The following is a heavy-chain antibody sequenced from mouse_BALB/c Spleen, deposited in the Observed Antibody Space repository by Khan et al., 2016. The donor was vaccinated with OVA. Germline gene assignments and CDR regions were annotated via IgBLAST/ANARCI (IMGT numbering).Heavy chain of an antibody. CDR2: IHYSGST. CDR3: ARGRAY. J-gene: IGHJ3*01. V-gene: IGHV3-2*02. CDR1: GYSITSDYA. Sequence: EVQLQESGPGLVKPSQSLSLTCTVTGYSITSDYAWNWIRQFPGNKLEWMGYIHYSGSTSSIPSLKSRISIPRDPSKNQFFLHLNSVTSEDTATYYCARGRAYWGQGTLVTVSA. D-gene: IGHD3-3*01.